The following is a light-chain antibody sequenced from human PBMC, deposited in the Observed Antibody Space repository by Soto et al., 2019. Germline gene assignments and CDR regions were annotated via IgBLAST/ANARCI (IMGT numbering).Light chain of an antibody. CDR3: QQRSNWPPLT. CDR1: QSVSSY. J-gene: IGKJ4*01. Sequence: EIVLTQSPATLSLSPGERATLSCRASQSVSSYLAWYQQKPGQAPRLLIYDASNRATGIPPRFSGSGSGTDFTLTISSLEPDDFAVYYCQQRSNWPPLTFGGGTKVEIK. V-gene: IGKV3-11*01. CDR2: DAS.